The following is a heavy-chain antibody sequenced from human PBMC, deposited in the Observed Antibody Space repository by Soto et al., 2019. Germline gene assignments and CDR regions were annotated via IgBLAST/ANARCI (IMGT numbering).Heavy chain of an antibody. J-gene: IGHJ4*02. CDR1: GYTFTSYG. CDR2: ISAYNGNT. Sequence: GASVKVSCKASGYTFTSYGINWVRQAPGQGLEWMGWISAYNGNTNYAQKLQGRVTMTTDTSTSTAYMELRSLRSDDTAVYYCASGASSGYYIGIDYWGQGTLVTVSS. V-gene: IGHV1-18*01. CDR3: ASGASSGYYIGIDY. D-gene: IGHD3-22*01.